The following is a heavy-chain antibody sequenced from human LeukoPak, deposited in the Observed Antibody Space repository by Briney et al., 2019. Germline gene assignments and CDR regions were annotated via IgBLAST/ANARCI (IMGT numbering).Heavy chain of an antibody. V-gene: IGHV3-53*01. CDR1: GFTVSSNF. D-gene: IGHD3-22*01. J-gene: IGHJ4*02. Sequence: GGSLRLSCAASGFTVSSNFMNWVRQAPGKGLEWVSVIYSGGSTYYADSVKGRFTVSRDKSKNTLYLQMNSLRAEDTAVYYCARDTYDSSGPLDYWGQGTLVTVSS. CDR3: ARDTYDSSGPLDY. CDR2: IYSGGST.